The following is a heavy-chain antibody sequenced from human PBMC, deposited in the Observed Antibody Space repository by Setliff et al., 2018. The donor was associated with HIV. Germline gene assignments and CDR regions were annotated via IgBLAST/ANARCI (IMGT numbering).Heavy chain of an antibody. J-gene: IGHJ4*02. D-gene: IGHD5-12*01. Sequence: ASVKVSCKASGYTFTSYDVNWVRQAPGQGLEWMGRSSVDSDNTNYAQKFQGRVTMTTDTSTSTAYMELRSLRSDDTAAYYCARAPEGLGYSGYDNDYWGQGTLVTVSS. V-gene: IGHV1-18*01. CDR3: ARAPEGLGYSGYDNDY. CDR2: SSVDSDNT. CDR1: GYTFTSYD.